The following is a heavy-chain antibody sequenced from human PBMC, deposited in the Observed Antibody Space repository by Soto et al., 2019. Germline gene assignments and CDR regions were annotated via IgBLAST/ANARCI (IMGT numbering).Heavy chain of an antibody. Sequence: PSETLSLTCTVSGGSISSYYWSWIRQPAGKGLEWIGRIYTSGSTNYNPSLKSRVTMSVDTSKNQFSLKLSSVTAADTAVYYCARLRVVGATQWFDPWGQGTLVTSPQ. CDR1: GGSISSYY. CDR2: IYTSGST. CDR3: ARLRVVGATQWFDP. V-gene: IGHV4-4*07. J-gene: IGHJ5*02. D-gene: IGHD1-26*01.